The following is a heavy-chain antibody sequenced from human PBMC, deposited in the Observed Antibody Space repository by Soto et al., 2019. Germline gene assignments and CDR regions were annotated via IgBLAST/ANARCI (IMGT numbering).Heavy chain of an antibody. CDR1: GYTFTSYG. Sequence: QVHLVQSGAEVKKPGASVKVSCKASGYTFTSYGITWVRQAPGQGLEWMGWISAHNGNTDYAQKLQGRVIVTRDTSQSTAYMELRSLRSDATAVYYCARGRYGDYWGQGALVTVSS. D-gene: IGHD1-1*01. V-gene: IGHV1-18*01. CDR3: ARGRYGDY. J-gene: IGHJ4*02. CDR2: ISAHNGNT.